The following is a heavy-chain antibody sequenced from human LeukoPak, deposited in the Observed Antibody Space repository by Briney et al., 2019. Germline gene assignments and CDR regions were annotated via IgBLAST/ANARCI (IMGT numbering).Heavy chain of an antibody. CDR2: ITSSSTYR. CDR3: ARDPYSGRYGNYYSYYMDV. Sequence: GGSLTLSCAASGGTFSTYGLNWVRHPPGQGLEWVSSITSSSTYRYYANSVKSRFTIFTDNANNSPYLQMNSLKAEDTAVYYCARDPYSGRYGNYYSYYMDVWGKGTPVTVSS. D-gene: IGHD1-26*01. V-gene: IGHV3-21*01. J-gene: IGHJ6*03. CDR1: GGTFSTYG.